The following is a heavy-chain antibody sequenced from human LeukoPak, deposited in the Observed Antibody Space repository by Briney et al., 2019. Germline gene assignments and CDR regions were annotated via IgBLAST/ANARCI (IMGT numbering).Heavy chain of an antibody. V-gene: IGHV4-59*01. CDR1: GGSISSYY. J-gene: IGHJ3*02. CDR2: IYYSGST. Sequence: PSETLSLTCTVSGGSISSYYWSWIRQPPGKGLEWIGYIYYSGSTNYNPSLKSRVTISVDTSKNQFSLKLSSVTAADTAVYYCARLYDDGASDIWGQGTRVTVSS. CDR3: ARLYDDGASDI. D-gene: IGHD3-16*01.